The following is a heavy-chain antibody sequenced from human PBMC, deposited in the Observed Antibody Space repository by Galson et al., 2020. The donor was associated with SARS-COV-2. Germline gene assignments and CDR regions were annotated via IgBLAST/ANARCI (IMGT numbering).Heavy chain of an antibody. J-gene: IGHJ2*01. CDR1: GFTFGRYW. CDR2: INNDGSGT. V-gene: IGHV3-74*01. Sequence: GGSLRLSCAASGFTFGRYWMHWIRQAPGEGLVWVANINNDGSGTSSAASVKGRFTVSRDNAKNTVDLQMNSLRAEDTAMYYCVRDGEWYFDLWGRVTLVRVSS. D-gene: IGHD4-17*01. CDR3: VRDGEWYFDL.